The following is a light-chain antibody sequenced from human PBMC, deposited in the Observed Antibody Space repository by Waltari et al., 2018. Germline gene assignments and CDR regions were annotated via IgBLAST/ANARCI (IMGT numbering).Light chain of an antibody. CDR2: DAS. J-gene: IGKJ2*01. CDR3: QQRSNWTPHT. V-gene: IGKV3-11*01. Sequence: EIVLTQSPATLSLSPGETATLSCRASQSVGTYLAWYQQKPGQVPRLLIYDASNRATGSQARFRGSGSGTDFTLTISNLEAEDFAVYYCQQRSNWTPHTFGQGARLEIK. CDR1: QSVGTY.